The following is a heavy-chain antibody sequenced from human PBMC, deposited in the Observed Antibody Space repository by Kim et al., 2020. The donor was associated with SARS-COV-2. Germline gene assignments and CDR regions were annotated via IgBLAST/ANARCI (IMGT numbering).Heavy chain of an antibody. J-gene: IGHJ4*02. CDR3: AKTRGGGDWTHFDY. V-gene: IGHV3-23*01. D-gene: IGHD2-21*02. Sequence: YAYSVRGRFTISRDNSKNTLYLQMNSRRAEDTAVFYCAKTRGGGDWTHFDYWGQGTLVTVSS.